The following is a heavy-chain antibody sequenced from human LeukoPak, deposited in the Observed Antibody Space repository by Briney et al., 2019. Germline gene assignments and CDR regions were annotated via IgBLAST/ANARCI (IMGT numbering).Heavy chain of an antibody. V-gene: IGHV4-61*01. Sequence: SETLSLTCTVSGVSVSSDNYYWSWIRQPPGRGLEWIGYIYHSGSTNYNPSLKSRVTISVDKSKNQFSLKLSSVTAADTAVYYCARDTGSGDPGYYGMDVWGQGTTVTVSS. CDR2: IYHSGST. J-gene: IGHJ6*02. CDR3: ARDTGSGDPGYYGMDV. CDR1: GVSVSSDNYY. D-gene: IGHD6-25*01.